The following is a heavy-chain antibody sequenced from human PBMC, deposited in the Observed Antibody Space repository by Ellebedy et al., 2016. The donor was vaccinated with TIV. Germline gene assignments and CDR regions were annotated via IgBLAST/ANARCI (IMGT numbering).Heavy chain of an antibody. D-gene: IGHD1-26*01. CDR2: INPNSGGT. Sequence: ASVKVSCXASGYTFTGYYMHWVRQAPGQGLEWMGWINPNSGGTNYAQKFQGRVTMTRDTSISTAYMELSSLRSEDTAVYYCARLPGGSYLYYYYYGMDVWGQGTTVTVSS. V-gene: IGHV1-2*02. J-gene: IGHJ6*02. CDR1: GYTFTGYY. CDR3: ARLPGGSYLYYYYYGMDV.